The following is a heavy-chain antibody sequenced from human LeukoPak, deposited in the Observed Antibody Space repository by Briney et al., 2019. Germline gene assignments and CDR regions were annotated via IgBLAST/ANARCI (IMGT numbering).Heavy chain of an antibody. V-gene: IGHV3-7*01. D-gene: IGHD4-23*01. Sequence: GGSLRLSWAASGFTFSIDWMSWVRQAPGKGLEWVANIKQDGGEKYYVDSVKGRFTTARDNAKNSLYMEMNRVRAEDMAVYYCARDHRWRLNFDYWGQGILVTVSS. CDR2: IKQDGGEK. J-gene: IGHJ4*02. CDR3: ARDHRWRLNFDY. CDR1: GFTFSIDW.